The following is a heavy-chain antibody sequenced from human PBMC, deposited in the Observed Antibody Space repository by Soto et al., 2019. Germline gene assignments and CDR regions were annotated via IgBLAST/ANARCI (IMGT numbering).Heavy chain of an antibody. J-gene: IGHJ6*02. D-gene: IGHD5-18*01. Sequence: GGPLRLSCAASGFTFSMYAMHWVREAPGKGLEWVAVISYDGSNKYYADSVKGRFTISRDNSKNTLYLQMNSLRAEDTAVYYCARDLRGYNYYYGMDVWGQGTTVTVSS. V-gene: IGHV3-30-3*01. CDR1: GFTFSMYA. CDR3: ARDLRGYNYYYGMDV. CDR2: ISYDGSNK.